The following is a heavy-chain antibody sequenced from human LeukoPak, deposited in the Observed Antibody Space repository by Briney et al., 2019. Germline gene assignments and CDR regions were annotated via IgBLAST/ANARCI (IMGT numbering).Heavy chain of an antibody. CDR3: GRHLHGDLYFDY. Sequence: GESLQISCKGSGSSFTTYWIGWVRQLPGKGLEWMGIIYPGDSDTRYSPSFQGQVTISADKSISTAYLQWSSLTASDTAMYYCGRHLHGDLYFDYWGQGTLVTVSS. D-gene: IGHD4-17*01. CDR2: IYPGDSDT. J-gene: IGHJ4*02. CDR1: GSSFTTYW. V-gene: IGHV5-51*01.